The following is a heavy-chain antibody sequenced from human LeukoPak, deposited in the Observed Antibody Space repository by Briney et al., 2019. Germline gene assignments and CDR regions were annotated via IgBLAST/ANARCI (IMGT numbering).Heavy chain of an antibody. CDR1: GCTLTELS. V-gene: IGHV1-24*01. CDR2: FDPEDGET. D-gene: IGHD3-16*01. J-gene: IGHJ6*02. Sequence: GASVKVSCKVSGCTLTELSMHWVRQAPGKGLEWMGGFDPEDGETIYAQKFQGRVTMTEDTSTDTAYMELSSLRSEDTAVYYCATTSPWGSYYYYGMDVWGQGTTVTVSS. CDR3: ATTSPWGSYYYYGMDV.